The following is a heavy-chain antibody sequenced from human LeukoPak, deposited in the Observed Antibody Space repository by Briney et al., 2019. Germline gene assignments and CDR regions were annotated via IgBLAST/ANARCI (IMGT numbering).Heavy chain of an antibody. CDR1: GGSISSYY. CDR3: ARRKIAAAALDY. D-gene: IGHD6-13*01. Sequence: PSETLSLTCTVSGGSISSYYWSWIRQPPGKGLERIGYIYYSGSTNYNPSLKSRVTISVDTSKNQFSLKLSSVTAADTAVYYCARRKIAAAALDYWGQGTLVTVSS. V-gene: IGHV4-59*12. J-gene: IGHJ4*02. CDR2: IYYSGST.